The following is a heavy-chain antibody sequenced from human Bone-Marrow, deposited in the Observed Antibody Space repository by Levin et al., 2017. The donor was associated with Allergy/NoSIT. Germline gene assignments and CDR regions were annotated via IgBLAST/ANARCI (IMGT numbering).Heavy chain of an antibody. J-gene: IGHJ4*02. CDR2: MYYSGIT. V-gene: IGHV4-39*01. CDR3: GGRVWGGASMPKDY. CDR1: GGSISSGSYY. D-gene: IGHD2/OR15-2a*01. Sequence: SETLSLTCTVSGGSISSGSYYWGWIRQPPGKGLEWIGSMYYSGITYYNSSLNSRVTISVDTSKNQFPLRLSSLTAADTAVYYCGGRVWGGASMPKDYWGLGTLVTVSS.